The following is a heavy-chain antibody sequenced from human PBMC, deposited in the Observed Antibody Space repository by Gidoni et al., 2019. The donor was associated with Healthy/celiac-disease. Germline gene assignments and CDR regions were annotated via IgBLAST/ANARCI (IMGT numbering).Heavy chain of an antibody. V-gene: IGHV5-51*01. CDR3: ARRISLRDGYKSGTLIDY. J-gene: IGHJ4*02. CDR2: IYPGDSDT. CDR1: GYSFTSYW. D-gene: IGHD3-10*01. Sequence: EVQLVQSGAEVKKPGESLKISCKGSGYSFTSYWIGWVRQMPGKGLEWMGIIYPGDSDTRYSPSFQGQVTISADKSISTAYLQWSSLKASDTAMYYCARRISLRDGYKSGTLIDYWGQGTLVTVSS.